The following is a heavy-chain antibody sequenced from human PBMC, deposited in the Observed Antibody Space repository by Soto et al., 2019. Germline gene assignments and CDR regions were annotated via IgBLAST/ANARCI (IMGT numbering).Heavy chain of an antibody. CDR1: GGSISSYY. J-gene: IGHJ5*02. CDR3: ARLIAPTLRTKTWFDP. D-gene: IGHD2-21*01. CDR2: IYYSGST. Sequence: QVQLQESGPGLVKPSETLSLTCTVSGGSISSYYWSWIRQPPGKGLEWIGYIYYSGSTNYNPSLKSRVNISVDTSKNQFSLTLSSVTAADTSVYYCARLIAPTLRTKTWFDPWGQGTLVTVSS. V-gene: IGHV4-59*08.